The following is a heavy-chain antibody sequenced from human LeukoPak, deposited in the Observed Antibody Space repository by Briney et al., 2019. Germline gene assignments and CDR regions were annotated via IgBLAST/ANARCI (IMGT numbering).Heavy chain of an antibody. D-gene: IGHD2-2*01. CDR2: ISGSGGST. V-gene: IGHV3-23*01. Sequence: PGGSLRLSCAVSGFTFRNYGMTWVRQAPGKGLEWVSGISGSGGSTYYGGSVKGRFTISRDNSKNTLYLQMNSLRVEDTAIYYCAKGYQPPYYHYMDVWGKGTTVTVSS. CDR1: GFTFRNYG. CDR3: AKGYQPPYYHYMDV. J-gene: IGHJ6*03.